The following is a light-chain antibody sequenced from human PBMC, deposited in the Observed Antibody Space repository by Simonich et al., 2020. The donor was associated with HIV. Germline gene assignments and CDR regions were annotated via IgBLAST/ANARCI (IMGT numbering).Light chain of an antibody. CDR3: QQYDKWPLF. Sequence: EVVMTQSPATLSVSPGERATLSCRARQSVSNNLAWNQKKPGQAPRLLIYGASTRPTGIPARFSGSGSGTEFTLTISSMQSADFAVYYCQQYDKWPLFFGQGTKLELK. CDR2: GAS. CDR1: QSVSNN. V-gene: IGKV3-15*01. J-gene: IGKJ2*01.